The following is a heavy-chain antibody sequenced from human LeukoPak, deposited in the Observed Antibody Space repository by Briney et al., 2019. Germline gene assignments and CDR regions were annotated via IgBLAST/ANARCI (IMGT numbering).Heavy chain of an antibody. CDR1: GGTFSSHA. J-gene: IGHJ4*02. V-gene: IGHV1-18*01. D-gene: IGHD2/OR15-2a*01. CDR2: ISAYNGNT. Sequence: GASVKVSCKASGGTFSSHAISWVRQAPGQGLEWMGWISAYNGNTNYAQKLQGRVTMTTDTSTSTAYMELRSLISDDTAVFYCASGFNGGEYPGVHWGQGTLVTVSS. CDR3: ASGFNGGEYPGVH.